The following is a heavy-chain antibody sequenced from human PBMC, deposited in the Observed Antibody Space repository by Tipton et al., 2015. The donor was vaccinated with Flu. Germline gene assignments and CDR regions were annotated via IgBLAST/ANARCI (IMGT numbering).Heavy chain of an antibody. V-gene: IGHV4-39*07. CDR3: ARVSPGVESWFDP. CDR1: GDSMTSSRDY. D-gene: IGHD3-3*01. J-gene: IGHJ5*02. CDR2: IFHSGST. Sequence: LRLSCSVSGDSMTSSRDYWGWIRQPPGKGLEWIGSIFHSGSTYYNPSLKSRVTISVDTSKNQFSLKLISVTAADTAVYYCARVSPGVESWFDPWGQGTLVTGSS.